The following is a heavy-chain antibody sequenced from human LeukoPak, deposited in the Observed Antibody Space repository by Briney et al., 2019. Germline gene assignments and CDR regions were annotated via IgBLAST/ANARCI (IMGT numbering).Heavy chain of an antibody. CDR2: IYHSGST. CDR3: ARPYYDFWSGYYVDY. J-gene: IGHJ4*02. CDR1: SYSISSGYY. Sequence: SETLSLTCAVSSYSISSGYYWGWIRQPPGKGLEWIGSIYHSGSTYYNPSLKSRVTISVDTSKNQFSLKLSSVTAADTAVYYCARPYYDFWSGYYVDYWGQGTLVTVSS. D-gene: IGHD3-3*01. V-gene: IGHV4-38-2*01.